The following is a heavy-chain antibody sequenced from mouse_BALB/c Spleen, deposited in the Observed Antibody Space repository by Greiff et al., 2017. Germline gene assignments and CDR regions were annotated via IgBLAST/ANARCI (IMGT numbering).Heavy chain of an antibody. V-gene: IGHV1-87*01. J-gene: IGHJ3*01. Sequence: QVQLKESGAELARPGASVKLSCKASGYTFTSYWMQWVKQRPGQGLEWIGAIYPGDGDTRYTQKFKGKATLTADKSSSTAYMQLSSLASEDSAVYYCAIYYGYVVAYWGQGTLVTVSA. CDR3: AIYYGYVVAY. CDR2: IYPGDGDT. CDR1: GYTFTSYW. D-gene: IGHD2-2*01.